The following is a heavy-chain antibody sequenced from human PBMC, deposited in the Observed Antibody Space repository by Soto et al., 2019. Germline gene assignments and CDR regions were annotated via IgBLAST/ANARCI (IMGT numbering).Heavy chain of an antibody. CDR3: ARWQGHY. V-gene: IGHV4-39*01. CDR1: GGSISSSSYY. J-gene: IGHJ4*02. Sequence: SETLSLTCTVSGGSISSSSYYWGWIRQPPGKGLEWIGSIYYSGSTYYNPSLKSRVTISVDTSKNQFSLKLSSVTAADTAVYYCARWQGHYWGQGTLVTVSS. CDR2: IYYSGST.